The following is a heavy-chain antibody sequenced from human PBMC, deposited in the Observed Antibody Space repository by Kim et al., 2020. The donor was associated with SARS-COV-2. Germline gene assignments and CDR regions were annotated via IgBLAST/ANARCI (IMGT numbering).Heavy chain of an antibody. CDR1: GYTFTGYY. Sequence: ASVKVSCKASGYTFTGYYMHWVRQAPGQGLEWMGWINPNSGGTNYAQKFQGRVTMTRDTSISTAYMELSRLRSDDTAVYYCARVRHYSSSWYSEPGFDYWGQGTLVTVSS. CDR3: ARVRHYSSSWYSEPGFDY. J-gene: IGHJ4*02. CDR2: INPNSGGT. V-gene: IGHV1-2*02. D-gene: IGHD6-13*01.